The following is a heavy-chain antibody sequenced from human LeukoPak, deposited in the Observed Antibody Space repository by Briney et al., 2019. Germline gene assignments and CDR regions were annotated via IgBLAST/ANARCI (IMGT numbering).Heavy chain of an antibody. CDR3: AKLGPRAHDAFDI. Sequence: GGSLRLSCAASGFTFSSSAMAWVRQAPGKGLEWVSAISGSGGSTYYADSVKGRFTISRDNSKNTLYLQMNSLRAEDTAVYYCAKLGPRAHDAFDIWGQGTMVTVSS. J-gene: IGHJ3*02. CDR1: GFTFSSSA. V-gene: IGHV3-23*01. CDR2: ISGSGGST. D-gene: IGHD3-16*01.